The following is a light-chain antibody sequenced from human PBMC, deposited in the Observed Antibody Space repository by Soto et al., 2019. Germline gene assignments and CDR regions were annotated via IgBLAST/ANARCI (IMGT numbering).Light chain of an antibody. Sequence: QSALTQPASVSESPGQSITISCTGTSSNVGTYNLVSWYQQYPGKAPKLIIYEGTKRPSGVSNRFSGSNSSNTASLTISGLQAEDEADYYCCSYAGSSTSFGTGTKVTVL. CDR1: SSNVGTYNL. CDR2: EGT. V-gene: IGLV2-23*01. CDR3: CSYAGSSTS. J-gene: IGLJ1*01.